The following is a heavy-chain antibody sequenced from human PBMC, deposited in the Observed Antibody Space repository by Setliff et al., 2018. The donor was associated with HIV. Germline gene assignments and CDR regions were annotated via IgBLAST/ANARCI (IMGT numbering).Heavy chain of an antibody. J-gene: IGHJ6*02. D-gene: IGHD2-8*01. V-gene: IGHV1-69*05. CDR3: AKGGPRRNNGYQLSVRTWGMDV. Sequence: SVKVSCKASGDTFNTYAISWVRQAPGQGLEWIGGIIPIFDTPHYAQNFQGRVAITTDESTSTAYMELSSLRSEDTAVYYCAKGGPRRNNGYQLSVRTWGMDVWGQGTTVTVSS. CDR2: IIPIFDTP. CDR1: GDTFNTYA.